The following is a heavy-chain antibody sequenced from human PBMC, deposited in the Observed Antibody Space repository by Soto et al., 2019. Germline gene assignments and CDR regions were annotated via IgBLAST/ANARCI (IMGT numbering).Heavy chain of an antibody. D-gene: IGHD3-16*02. V-gene: IGHV4-31*03. J-gene: IGHJ3*02. CDR2: IYYSGST. Sequence: SETLSLTCTVSGGSISSGGYYWSWIRQHPGKGLEWIGYIYYSGSTYYNPSLKSRVTISVDTSKNQFSLKLSSVNAADTAVYYCARRYSSEGADYDYLGGSYRHAYAFDIWGQGTMVTVSS. CDR3: ARRYSSEGADYDYLGGSYRHAYAFDI. CDR1: GGSISSGGYY.